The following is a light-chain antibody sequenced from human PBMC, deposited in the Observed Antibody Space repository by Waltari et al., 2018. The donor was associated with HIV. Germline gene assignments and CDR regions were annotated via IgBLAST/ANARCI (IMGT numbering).Light chain of an antibody. J-gene: IGLJ3*02. Sequence: SYVLTQPPSVSVAPGKTAGITCGGDNIGSKSVHWYQPRPGQAPILVIYGDTDRPSGIPERFSGSASWNTATLTVNSVEAGDEADYYCQVWDTDTDHWVFGGGTRLTVL. V-gene: IGLV3-21*04. CDR1: NIGSKS. CDR2: GDT. CDR3: QVWDTDTDHWV.